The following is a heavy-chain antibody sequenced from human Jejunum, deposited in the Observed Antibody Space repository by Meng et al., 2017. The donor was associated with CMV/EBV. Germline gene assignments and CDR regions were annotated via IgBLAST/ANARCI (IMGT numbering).Heavy chain of an antibody. CDR3: ARESGSYYWFDP. CDR2: IYTSGST. CDR1: PGLIRGCY. V-gene: IGHV4-4*07. Sequence: VVLQEAGPGLVKSWETLSLTCFVYPGLIRGCYWSGIRQPAGKGLEWIGRIYTSGSTHYNPSLKSRLTMSVDLAKNQISLKLSSVTAADTAVYYCARESGSYYWFDPWGQGTLVTVSS. J-gene: IGHJ5*02. D-gene: IGHD1-26*01.